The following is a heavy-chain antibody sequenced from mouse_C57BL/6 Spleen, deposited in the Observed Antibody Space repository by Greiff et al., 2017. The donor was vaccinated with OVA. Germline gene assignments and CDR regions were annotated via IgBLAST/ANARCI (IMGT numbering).Heavy chain of an antibody. V-gene: IGHV1-52*01. CDR2: IDPSDSET. CDR1: GYTFTSYW. J-gene: IGHJ4*01. Sequence: VQLQQPGAELVRPGSSVKLSCKASGYTFTSYWMHWVKQRPIQGLEWIGNIDPSDSETHYNQKFKDKATLTVDKSSSTAYMQLSSLTSEDSAVYYCARGGFGDYAMDYWGQGTSVTVSS. CDR3: ARGGFGDYAMDY. D-gene: IGHD3-2*02.